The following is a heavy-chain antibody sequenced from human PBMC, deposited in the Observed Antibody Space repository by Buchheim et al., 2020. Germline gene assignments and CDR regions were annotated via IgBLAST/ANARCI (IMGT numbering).Heavy chain of an antibody. CDR2: ISSSGSTI. J-gene: IGHJ4*02. Sequence: EVQLVESGGGLVQPGGSLRLSCAASGFTFSSYEMNWVRQAPGKGLEWVSYISSSGSTIYYADSVKGRFTISRDNAKHSLYLQMNSLRAEDTAVYYCARGPTPITYYYDSSGYYPLDYWGQGTL. CDR3: ARGPTPITYYYDSSGYYPLDY. CDR1: GFTFSSYE. V-gene: IGHV3-48*03. D-gene: IGHD3-22*01.